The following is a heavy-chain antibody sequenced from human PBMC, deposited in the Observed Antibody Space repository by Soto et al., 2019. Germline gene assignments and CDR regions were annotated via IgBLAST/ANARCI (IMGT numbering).Heavy chain of an antibody. D-gene: IGHD2-15*01. CDR3: AREENCRGGTCYSEYFHH. CDR2: VNPSGGSA. CDR1: GYIFTAYS. Sequence: QVPLVQSGAEVKKPGASVKVSCKTSGYIFTAYSMHWVRQAPGQGLEWMGVVNPSGGSAHYAQSFEGRVTLTRDTSTSTFYMELSSLRSEDTAVYYCAREENCRGGTCYSEYFHHWGQGTLVTDSS. V-gene: IGHV1-46*01. J-gene: IGHJ1*01.